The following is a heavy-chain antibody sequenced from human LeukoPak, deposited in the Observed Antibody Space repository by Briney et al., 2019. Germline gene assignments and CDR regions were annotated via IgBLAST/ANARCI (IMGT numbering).Heavy chain of an antibody. CDR1: GFTFSSYW. D-gene: IGHD1-26*01. J-gene: IGHJ4*02. CDR2: IKQDGSEK. V-gene: IGHV3-7*01. CDR3: AHSGSYYDY. Sequence: GGSLRLSCAASGFTFSSYWMSWVRQAPGKGLEWVANIKQDGSEKHYVDSVKGRFTISRDNAKNSLYLQVNSLRAEDTAVYHCAHSGSYYDYWGQGTLVTVSS.